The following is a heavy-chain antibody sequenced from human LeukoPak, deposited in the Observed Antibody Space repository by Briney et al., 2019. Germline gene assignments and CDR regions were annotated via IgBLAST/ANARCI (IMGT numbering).Heavy chain of an antibody. CDR1: GYTFTSYG. D-gene: IGHD3-16*01. V-gene: IGHV1-18*01. CDR2: ISAYIGNT. J-gene: IGHJ4*02. Sequence: ASVKVSCKASGYTFTSYGISWVRQAPGQGLEWMGWISAYIGNTNYAQKLQGRVTTTTDTSTNTAYIEQRSLRSADTPVYYCAKDLNMYVKFWGSGAFDYWSQGTLVTVSS. CDR3: AKDLNMYVKFWGSGAFDY.